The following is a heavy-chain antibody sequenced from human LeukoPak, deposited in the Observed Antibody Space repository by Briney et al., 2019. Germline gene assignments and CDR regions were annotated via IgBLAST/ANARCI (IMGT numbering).Heavy chain of an antibody. D-gene: IGHD1-26*01. V-gene: IGHV3-53*01. CDR3: ARGGSYLSAFDI. J-gene: IGHJ3*02. Sequence: PGGSLRLSCAASGFTVSSNYMSCVRQAPGKGLEWGSIIYSGGSTFYADSVKGRFTISRDNSKNTLYLQMNSLRAEDTAVYYCARGGSYLSAFDIWGQGTMVTVSS. CDR1: GFTVSSNY. CDR2: IYSGGST.